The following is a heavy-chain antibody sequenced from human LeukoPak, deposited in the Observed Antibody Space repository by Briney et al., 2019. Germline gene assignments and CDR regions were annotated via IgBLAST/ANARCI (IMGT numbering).Heavy chain of an antibody. CDR3: ARERAVNYYDSSGDFDY. CDR1: GYTFTAYY. Sequence: GASVKVSCKASGYTFTAYYLNWVRQAPGQGLEWLGWIHPSSGVAKLPQRFQGRVTMTRDTSISTAYMELSRLRSDDTAVYYCARERAVNYYDSSGDFDYWGQGTLVTVSS. D-gene: IGHD3-22*01. CDR2: IHPSSGVA. J-gene: IGHJ4*02. V-gene: IGHV1-2*02.